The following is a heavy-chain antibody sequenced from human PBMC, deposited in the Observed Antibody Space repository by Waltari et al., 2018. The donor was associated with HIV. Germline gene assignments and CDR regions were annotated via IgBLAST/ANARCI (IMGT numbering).Heavy chain of an antibody. CDR3: ARASGAPRWYYYYGMDV. V-gene: IGHV4-59*01. CDR1: GGSISSYY. D-gene: IGHD6-25*01. Sequence: QVQLQESGPGLVKPSETLSLTCTVSGGSISSYYWSWIRQPPGKGLEWIGYIYYSCSTNYTPALKMRFTISVDPSKNQFSLKLSSVTAADTAVYSCARASGAPRWYYYYGMDVWGQGTTVTVSS. CDR2: IYYSCST. J-gene: IGHJ6*02.